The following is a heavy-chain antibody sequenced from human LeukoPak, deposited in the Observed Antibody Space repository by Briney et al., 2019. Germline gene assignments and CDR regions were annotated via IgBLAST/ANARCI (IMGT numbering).Heavy chain of an antibody. V-gene: IGHV3-74*01. CDR1: GFTFSTYW. CDR3: ARRDDYGDYFDY. D-gene: IGHD4-17*01. Sequence: GGSLRLSCAASGFTFSTYWMNWVRQVPGKGLVWVSRISGAGSSTTYADSVKGRFTISRDNAKNTLYLQMNSLRAEDTAVYYCARRDDYGDYFDYWGQGTLVTVSS. J-gene: IGHJ4*02. CDR2: ISGAGSST.